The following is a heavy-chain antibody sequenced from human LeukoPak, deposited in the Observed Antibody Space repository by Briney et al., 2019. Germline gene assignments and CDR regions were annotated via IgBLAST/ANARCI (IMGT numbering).Heavy chain of an antibody. V-gene: IGHV1-69*13. CDR1: GGTFSSYA. Sequence: SVKVSCKASGGTFSSYAISWVRQAPGQGLEWMGGIIPIFGTANYAQKFQGRVTITVDESTSTAYMELSSLRSEDTAVYYCARDGPFIVGAITGNDPWGQGTLVTVSS. CDR3: ARDGPFIVGAITGNDP. J-gene: IGHJ5*02. D-gene: IGHD1-26*01. CDR2: IIPIFGTA.